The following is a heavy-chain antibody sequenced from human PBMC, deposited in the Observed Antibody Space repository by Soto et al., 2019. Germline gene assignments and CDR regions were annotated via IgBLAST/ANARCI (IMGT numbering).Heavy chain of an antibody. J-gene: IGHJ3*01. D-gene: IGHD2-2*01. Sequence: XGSLVLSCAASGFTFSSYAMSWVRQAPGKGLEWVSAISGSGGSTYYADSVKGRFTISRDNSKNTLYLQMNSLRAEDTAVYYCARGGYCDTTTCYRLNAFDVWGQGTVVTVSS. CDR3: ARGGYCDTTTCYRLNAFDV. V-gene: IGHV3-23*01. CDR2: ISGSGGST. CDR1: GFTFSSYA.